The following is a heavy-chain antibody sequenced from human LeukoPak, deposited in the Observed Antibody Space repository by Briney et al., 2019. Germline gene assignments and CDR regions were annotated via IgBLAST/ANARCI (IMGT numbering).Heavy chain of an antibody. V-gene: IGHV4-34*01. D-gene: IGHD4-17*01. J-gene: IGHJ4*02. CDR2: IKHSGST. CDR3: ARGFGHGDYDY. Sequence: PSETLSLTCAVYGGSFSGYYWSWIRQPPGKGLEWIGEIKHSGSTNYNPSLKSRVTISVDTSRNQFSLKLSSVTAADTAVYYCARGFGHGDYDYWGQGTLVTVSS. CDR1: GGSFSGYY.